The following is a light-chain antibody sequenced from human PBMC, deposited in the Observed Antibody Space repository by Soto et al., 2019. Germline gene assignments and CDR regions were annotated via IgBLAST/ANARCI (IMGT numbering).Light chain of an antibody. CDR2: GAS. V-gene: IGKV3-20*01. CDR3: QHYLSPPLT. J-gene: IGKJ4*01. Sequence: IVLAQSPGALSLSPGERATLSCRASPSISGTYLAWYQHKPGQPPRLLIYGASNRAAGIPDRFRGSGSGTDFSLIITRLEPEDFAVYFCQHYLSPPLTFGGGTKVAIK. CDR1: PSISGTY.